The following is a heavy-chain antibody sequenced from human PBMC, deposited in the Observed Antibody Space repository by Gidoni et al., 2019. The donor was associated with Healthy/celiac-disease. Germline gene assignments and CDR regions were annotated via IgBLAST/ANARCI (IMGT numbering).Heavy chain of an antibody. CDR1: GFTFSRYA. D-gene: IGHD4-17*01. V-gene: IGHV3-23*01. Sequence: VQMLEAGGGLVQPGGSLRLSCCASGFTFSRYAMRWVRQAPGKGLEWVSAISGSGGSTYYADSVKGRFTISRDNSKNKLYLQMNSLRAEDTAVYYCAKEVYGDYYYYGMDVWGQGTTVTVSS. CDR2: ISGSGGST. CDR3: AKEVYGDYYYYGMDV. J-gene: IGHJ6*02.